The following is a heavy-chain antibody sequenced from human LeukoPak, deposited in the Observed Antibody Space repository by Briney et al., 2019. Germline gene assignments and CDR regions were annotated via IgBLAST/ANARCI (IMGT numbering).Heavy chain of an antibody. CDR3: AREQGLEWELCWFDP. V-gene: IGHV4-31*03. D-gene: IGHD1-26*01. CDR2: IYYSGST. J-gene: IGHJ5*02. CDR1: GGSISSGGYY. Sequence: PSETLSLTCTVSGGSISSGGYYWSWIRQHPGKGLEWIGYIYYSGSTYYNPSLKSRVTISVDTSKNQFSLKLSSVTAADTAVYYCAREQGLEWELCWFDPWGQGTLVTVSS.